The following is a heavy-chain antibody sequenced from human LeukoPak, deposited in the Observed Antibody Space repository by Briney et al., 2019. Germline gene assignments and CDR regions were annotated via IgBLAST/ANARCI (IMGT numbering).Heavy chain of an antibody. CDR1: GGSFSGYY. CDR3: AREVKNSSGWYPIYYYYYYMDV. J-gene: IGHJ6*03. V-gene: IGHV4-34*01. Sequence: PSETLSLTCAVYGGSFSGYYWSWIRQPPGKGLEWIGEINHSGSTNYNPSLKSRVTISVDTSKNQFSLKLSSVTAADTAVYYCAREVKNSSGWYPIYYYYYYMDVWGKGTTVTVSS. D-gene: IGHD6-19*01. CDR2: INHSGST.